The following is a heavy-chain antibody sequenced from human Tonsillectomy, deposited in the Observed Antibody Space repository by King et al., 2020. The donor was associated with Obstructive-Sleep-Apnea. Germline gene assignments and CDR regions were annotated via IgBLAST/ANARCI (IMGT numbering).Heavy chain of an antibody. Sequence: QLQESGPGLVKPSETLSLTFTVTGGSISGYYWNWIRHPPGKGLEWIVYISYTGCTNYYPSLKRRVTISVDTSKNQFSLKLSSVTAADTAVYYWARVGRPYFYYYGMDVWGQGTTVTVSS. CDR1: GGSISGYY. CDR2: ISYTGCT. V-gene: IGHV4-59*01. D-gene: IGHD3-10*01. J-gene: IGHJ6*02. CDR3: ARVGRPYFYYYGMDV.